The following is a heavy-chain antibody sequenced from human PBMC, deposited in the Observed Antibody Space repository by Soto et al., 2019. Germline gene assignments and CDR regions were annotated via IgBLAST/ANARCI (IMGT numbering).Heavy chain of an antibody. CDR1: GYSFTSYL. CDR2: IYPGDSDT. Sequence: PGESLKISCKCSGYSFTSYLIVLVRPLPGKGLEWMGIIYPGDSDTRYSPSFQGQVTISADKSISTAYLQWSSLKASDTAMYYCARRSDSGYNDAFDIWGQGTMVTVSS. D-gene: IGHD5-12*01. V-gene: IGHV5-51*01. J-gene: IGHJ3*02. CDR3: ARRSDSGYNDAFDI.